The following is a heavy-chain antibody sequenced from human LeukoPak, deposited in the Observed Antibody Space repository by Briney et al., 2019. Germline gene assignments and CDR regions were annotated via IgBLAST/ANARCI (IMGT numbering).Heavy chain of an antibody. Sequence: ASVKVSCKASGYTFNSYGISWVRQAPGQGPEWMGWISGYNGATNYAQKVQGRVTVTTDTSTSTAYMELRSLTSDDTAVYYCARDASYGTHAFDIWGQGTMVTVPS. CDR1: GYTFNSYG. D-gene: IGHD4-17*01. CDR3: ARDASYGTHAFDI. J-gene: IGHJ3*02. V-gene: IGHV1-18*01. CDR2: ISGYNGAT.